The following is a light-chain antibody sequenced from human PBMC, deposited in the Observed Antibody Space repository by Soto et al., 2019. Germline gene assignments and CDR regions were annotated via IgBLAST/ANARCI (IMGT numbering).Light chain of an antibody. Sequence: EIVLTQSPGTLSLSPGERATLSCRASQSVSSSYLAWYQQKPGQAPRLLIYGASSRATGIPHRFSGSGSGTDFTLTISSLEPEDFAVYYCQQHGSSPAITFGQGTRLEIK. CDR1: QSVSSSY. V-gene: IGKV3-20*01. J-gene: IGKJ5*01. CDR2: GAS. CDR3: QQHGSSPAIT.